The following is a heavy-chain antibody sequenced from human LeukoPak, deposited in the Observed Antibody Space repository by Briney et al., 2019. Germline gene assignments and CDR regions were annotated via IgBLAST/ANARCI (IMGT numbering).Heavy chain of an antibody. CDR2: TYYRAKWYN. D-gene: IGHD1-26*01. V-gene: IGHV6-1*01. J-gene: IGHJ4*02. CDR3: ARGGGSLDY. CDR1: GDTVYSNSAA. Sequence: SQTLSLTCAISGDTVYSNSAAWNWIRQPPSRGLEWLGRTYYRAKWYNDYAESVESRIAVNPDTSKNQFSLQPNSVTPEDTAVYYCARGGGSLDYWGQGTLVTVSS.